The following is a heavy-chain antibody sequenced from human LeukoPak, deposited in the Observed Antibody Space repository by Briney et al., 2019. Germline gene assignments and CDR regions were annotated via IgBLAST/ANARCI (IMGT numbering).Heavy chain of an antibody. CDR2: ISAYNGNT. CDR1: GYTFTSYG. CDR3: ARSRYSYGYNDY. Sequence: ASVKVACKASGYTFTSYGISWVRQAPGQGLEWMGWISAYNGNTNYAQKLQGRVTMTTDTSTSTAYMELRSLRSDDTAVYYCARSRYSYGYNDYWGQGTLVTVSS. V-gene: IGHV1-18*04. D-gene: IGHD5-18*01. J-gene: IGHJ4*02.